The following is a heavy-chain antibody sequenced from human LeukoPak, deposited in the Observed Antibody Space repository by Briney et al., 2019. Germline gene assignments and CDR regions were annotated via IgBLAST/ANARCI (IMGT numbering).Heavy chain of an antibody. CDR1: GFTFSTYA. CDR2: ISGSGSST. D-gene: IGHD3-10*01. V-gene: IGHV3-23*01. Sequence: GGSLRLSCAASGFTFSTYAMSWVRQAPGKGLEWVSSISGSGSSTYYADSVKDRFTISRDSSKNTIYLQMNSLRAEDTAVFYCAKSGGGTTKNKYYFDYWGQGTLVTVSS. CDR3: AKSGGGTTKNKYYFDY. J-gene: IGHJ4*02.